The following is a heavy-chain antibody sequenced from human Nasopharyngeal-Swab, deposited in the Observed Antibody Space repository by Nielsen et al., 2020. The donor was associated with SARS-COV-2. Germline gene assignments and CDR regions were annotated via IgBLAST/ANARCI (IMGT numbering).Heavy chain of an antibody. CDR3: VRLDVSYGNKLFDQ. Sequence: SETLSLTCTVSGGSIISTSSYWGWIRQPPGKGLEYIGSIHSTRSTSYNPSLKTRVTMSVDTSRDQFSLTLSSVTVADTAVYYCVRLDVSYGNKLFDQWGQGNLVTVAS. CDR2: IHSTRST. CDR1: GGSIISTSSY. V-gene: IGHV4-39*01. J-gene: IGHJ5*02. D-gene: IGHD2/OR15-2a*01.